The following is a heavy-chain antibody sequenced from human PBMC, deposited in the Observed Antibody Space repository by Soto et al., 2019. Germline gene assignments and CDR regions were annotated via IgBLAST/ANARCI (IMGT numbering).Heavy chain of an antibody. D-gene: IGHD5-12*01. Sequence: SETLSLTCTVSGGSVSSGSFYWSWIRRPPGKGLEWIGYFYDSGSTNYNPSLRSRVTMSVDTSKNQFSLKLSSVTAADTAVSYCAASDPTATTYYYAMDVWGQGTTVTVSS. CDR1: GGSVSSGSFY. CDR3: AASDPTATTYYYAMDV. CDR2: FYDSGST. J-gene: IGHJ6*02. V-gene: IGHV4-61*01.